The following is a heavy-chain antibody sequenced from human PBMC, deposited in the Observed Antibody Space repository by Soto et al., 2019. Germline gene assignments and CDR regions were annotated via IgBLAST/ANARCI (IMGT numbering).Heavy chain of an antibody. CDR3: AKDRDYGPADYYFDY. D-gene: IGHD4-17*01. CDR1: GFTFSSYG. V-gene: IGHV3-30*18. J-gene: IGHJ4*02. Sequence: QVQLVESGGGVVQPGRSLRLSCAASGFTFSSYGMHWVRQAPDKGLEWVAVISNDGSDKHYADSGKGRFTISRDNSKNTLYLQMNSLRAEDTAVYYCAKDRDYGPADYYFDYWGQGTLVTVSS. CDR2: ISNDGSDK.